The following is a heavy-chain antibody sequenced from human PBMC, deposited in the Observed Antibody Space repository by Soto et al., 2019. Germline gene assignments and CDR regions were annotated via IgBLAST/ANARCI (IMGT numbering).Heavy chain of an antibody. CDR2: VIPILGKP. J-gene: IGHJ5*01. D-gene: IGHD6-6*01. CDR1: GITFKTYS. V-gene: IGHV1-69*12. Sequence: QVQLVQSGAEVKKPGSSVKVSCKSPGITFKTYSVSWVRQAPGHGLEWMGGVIPILGKPMYAQKFQDRFTITADESSQTVFMELTSLTSDDTAVYYCARLWGIAEYDSWGQGTRVTVSS. CDR3: ARLWGIAEYDS.